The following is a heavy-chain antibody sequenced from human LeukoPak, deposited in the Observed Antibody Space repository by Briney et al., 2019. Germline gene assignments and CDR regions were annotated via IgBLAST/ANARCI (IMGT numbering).Heavy chain of an antibody. CDR3: ARGEWDLRD. J-gene: IGHJ4*02. Sequence: GGSLRLSCAASGFMFADHGMTWVRQVPGKGLEWVSGINWNGGSTGYVDFVKGRFTISRDNAKNVQFLQMNNLRAEDTAFYYCARGEWDLRDWGQGTLVIVSS. CDR1: GFMFADHG. D-gene: IGHD1-26*01. V-gene: IGHV3-20*04. CDR2: INWNGGST.